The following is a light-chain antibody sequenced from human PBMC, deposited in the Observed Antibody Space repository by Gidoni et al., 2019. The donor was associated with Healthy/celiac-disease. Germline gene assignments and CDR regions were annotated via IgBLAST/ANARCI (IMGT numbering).Light chain of an antibody. CDR1: SSDVGSYNL. Sequence: SALSQPSSGSGVPGLSITISCPGTSSDVGSYNLVAWYQEHPAKAPNFRIYEVSKRPSGVSNRFTGCKSGNTASLTISGLQAEDEADYYCCSCAGAAVFGTGTKVTVL. J-gene: IGLJ1*01. CDR2: EVS. V-gene: IGLV2-23*02. CDR3: CSCAGAAV.